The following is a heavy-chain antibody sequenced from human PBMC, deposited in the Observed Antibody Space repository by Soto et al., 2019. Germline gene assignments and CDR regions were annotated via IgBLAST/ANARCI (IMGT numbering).Heavy chain of an antibody. CDR3: AREGTPSYNSNYYDSSGYYA. V-gene: IGHV4-30-4*08. Sequence: PSETLSLTCTVSGGSISGGDYYWSWIRQPPGRGLEWIGHVYYSGSTDYNPSLKSRVTISVDTSKNQFSLKLSSVTAADTAVYYCAREGTPSYNSNYYDSSGYYAWGQGTLVTVSS. CDR1: GGSISGGDYY. CDR2: VYYSGST. D-gene: IGHD3-22*01. J-gene: IGHJ5*02.